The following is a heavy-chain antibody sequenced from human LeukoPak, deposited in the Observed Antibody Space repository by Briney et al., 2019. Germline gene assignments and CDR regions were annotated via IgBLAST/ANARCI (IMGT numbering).Heavy chain of an antibody. Sequence: GGSLRLSCAASGFTFSSYAMSWVRQAPGKGLERVSAISGSGGSTYYADSVKGRFTISRDNSKNTLYLQMNSLRAEDAAVYYCAKEGGGYYYGSGSPHLDYWGQGTLVTVSS. J-gene: IGHJ4*02. CDR2: ISGSGGST. CDR1: GFTFSSYA. V-gene: IGHV3-23*01. D-gene: IGHD3-10*01. CDR3: AKEGGGYYYGSGSPHLDY.